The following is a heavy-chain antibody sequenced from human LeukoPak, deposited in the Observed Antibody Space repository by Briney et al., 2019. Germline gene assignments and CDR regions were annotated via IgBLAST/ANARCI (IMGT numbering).Heavy chain of an antibody. CDR2: IYYSGST. CDR3: ARGSDSSGYYVKVVDAFDI. D-gene: IGHD3-22*01. J-gene: IGHJ3*02. CDR1: GGSISSGDYY. Sequence: SETLSLTCTVSGGSISSGDYYWSWIRQPPGKGLEWIGYIYYSGSTYYNPSLKSRVTISVDTSKNQFSLKLSSVTAADTAVYYCARGSDSSGYYVKVVDAFDIWGQGTMVTVSS. V-gene: IGHV4-30-4*08.